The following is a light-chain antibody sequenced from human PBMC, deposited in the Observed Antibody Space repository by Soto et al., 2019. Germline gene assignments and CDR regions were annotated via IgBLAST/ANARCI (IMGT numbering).Light chain of an antibody. V-gene: IGKV3-15*01. J-gene: IGKJ1*01. CDR1: QSVSDR. CDR2: AAS. Sequence: EIVFALSPATPVFPPGERAPPSSRASQSVSDRVVWYQQKSGQAPSLLIYAASTRAAGVPARFSGSGSGTEFTLTISSLQSEDFAVYFCQQYADWPKTFGQGTKVDIK. CDR3: QQYADWPKT.